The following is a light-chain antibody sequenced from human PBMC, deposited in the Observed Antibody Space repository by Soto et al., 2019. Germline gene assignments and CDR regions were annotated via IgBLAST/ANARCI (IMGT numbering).Light chain of an antibody. CDR2: LNSDGSH. J-gene: IGLJ2*01. Sequence: PVLTQSHSASASLGASVKLTCTLSSGHSSYAIAWHQQQPEKGPRYLMKLNSDGSHSKGDGIPDRFSGSSSGAERYLTIPGLQSEDAADYYCKTWGTVIEVFGGGTKLTVL. CDR3: KTWGTVIEV. CDR1: SGHSSYA. V-gene: IGLV4-69*01.